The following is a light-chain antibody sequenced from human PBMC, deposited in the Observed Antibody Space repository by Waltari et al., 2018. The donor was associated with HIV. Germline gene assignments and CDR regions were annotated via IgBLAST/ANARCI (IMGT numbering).Light chain of an antibody. J-gene: IGLJ3*02. Sequence: QSVLTQPPSLSGAPGQRVTISRTRSSPHPRTGSEVHWYQPLPGTAPKLLICGDCNRPSGVPDRFSGSKSGTSASLAITGLQAEDEAVYYCQSYDTSLSGVVFGGGTKLTVL. CDR3: QSYDTSLSGVV. CDR2: GDC. CDR1: SPHPRTGSE. V-gene: IGLV1-40*01.